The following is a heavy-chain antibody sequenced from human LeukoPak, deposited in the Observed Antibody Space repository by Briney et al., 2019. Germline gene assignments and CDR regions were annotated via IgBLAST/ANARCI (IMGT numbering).Heavy chain of an antibody. J-gene: IGHJ1*01. CDR1: GYTFTSYG. D-gene: IGHD6-19*01. CDR3: TRSGIAVAGTRYFQH. CDR2: ISAYNGNT. Sequence: ASVKVSCKASGYTFTSYGISWVRQAPGQGLEWMGWISAYNGNTNYAQKLQGRVTTTTDTSTSTAYMELRSLRSDDTAVYYCTRSGIAVAGTRYFQHWGQGTLVTVSS. V-gene: IGHV1-18*01.